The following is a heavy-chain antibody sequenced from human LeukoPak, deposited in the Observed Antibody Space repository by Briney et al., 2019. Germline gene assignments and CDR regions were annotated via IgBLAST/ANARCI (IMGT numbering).Heavy chain of an antibody. CDR1: SYSISSGYY. D-gene: IGHD3-22*01. V-gene: IGHV4-38-2*01. CDR2: IYHSGST. CDR3: ARAHYYDSSGYYRAFDY. Sequence: SETLSLTCAVSSYSISSGYYWGWIRQPPGKGLEWIGSIYHSGSTYYNPSLKSRVTISVDTSKNQFSLKLSSVTAADTAVYYCARAHYYDSSGYYRAFDYWGQGTLVTVSS. J-gene: IGHJ4*02.